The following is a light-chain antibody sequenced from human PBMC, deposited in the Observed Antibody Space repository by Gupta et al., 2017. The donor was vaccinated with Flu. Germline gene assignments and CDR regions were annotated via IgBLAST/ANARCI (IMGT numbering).Light chain of an antibody. V-gene: IGKV1-16*01. CDR3: QQDSDYGRT. CDR2: AAS. Sequence: IQMTQSPSSLSASLGDRVSITCRTSQGISYILAWFQQKPGKAPKSLIYAASNLQSGVPSRFSGSGSGRDFTLTIISLQPEDVATYYCQQDSDYGRTFGQGAKVEIK. J-gene: IGKJ1*01. CDR1: QGISYI.